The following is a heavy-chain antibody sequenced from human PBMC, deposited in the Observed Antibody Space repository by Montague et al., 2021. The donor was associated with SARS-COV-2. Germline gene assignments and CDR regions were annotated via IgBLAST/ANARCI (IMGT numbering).Heavy chain of an antibody. J-gene: IGHJ4*02. CDR2: IDWDDDK. V-gene: IGHV2-70*17. CDR1: RFSLNTDGMC. Sequence: PALVKPTQTLTLTCAFSRFSLNTDGMCVSWIRRPPGKALEWLARIDWDDDKFYSTSLKTRLTISKDTSKNQVVLKVANMDPVDTATYYCARTTMTTTGSDNFDYWGRGTLVTVSS. D-gene: IGHD4-17*01. CDR3: ARTTMTTTGSDNFDY.